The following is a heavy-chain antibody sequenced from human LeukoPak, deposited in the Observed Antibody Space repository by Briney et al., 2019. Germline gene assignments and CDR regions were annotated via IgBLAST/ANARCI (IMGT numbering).Heavy chain of an antibody. J-gene: IGHJ4*02. D-gene: IGHD3-22*01. Sequence: SETLSLTCTVSGGSISNYYWSWIRQPPGKGLEWIGYIYYSGSTNYNPSLKSRVTISVGTSKNQFSLKLSSVTAADTAVYYCASYYYDSSGYYYVYWGQGTLVTVSS. CDR1: GGSISNYY. CDR2: IYYSGST. CDR3: ASYYYDSSGYYYVY. V-gene: IGHV4-59*01.